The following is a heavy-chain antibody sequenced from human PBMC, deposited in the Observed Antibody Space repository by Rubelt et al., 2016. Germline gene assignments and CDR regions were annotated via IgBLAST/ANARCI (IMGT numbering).Heavy chain of an antibody. V-gene: IGHV4-39*02. CDR1: GGSISSSSYY. CDR3: ARDEAYLFFDL. CDR2: ICYSGSA. Sequence: QLQLQESGPGLVKPSETLSLTCTVSGGSISSSSYYWGWLRQPPGKGLEWIGNICYSGSAYYAASLECRVTISVDSSKNQFSLKLSSVTAADTAVYYCARDEAYLFFDLWGRGTLVTVSS. J-gene: IGHJ2*01.